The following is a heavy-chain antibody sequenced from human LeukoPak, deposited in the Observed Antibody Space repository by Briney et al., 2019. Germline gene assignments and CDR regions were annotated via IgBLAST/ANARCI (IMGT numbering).Heavy chain of an antibody. V-gene: IGHV3-48*01. CDR1: GFTFSSYS. J-gene: IGHJ6*03. CDR3: ARGVYYDSSGSLNYMDV. Sequence: GGSLRLSCAASGFTFSSYSMNWVRQAPGKGLEWVSCISSSSSTIYYADSVKGRFTISRDNAKNSLYLQMNSLRAEDTAVYYCARGVYYDSSGSLNYMDVWGKGTTVTVSS. CDR2: ISSSSSTI. D-gene: IGHD3-22*01.